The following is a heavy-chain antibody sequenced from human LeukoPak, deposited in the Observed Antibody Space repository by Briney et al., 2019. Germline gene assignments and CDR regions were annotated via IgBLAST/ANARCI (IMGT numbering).Heavy chain of an antibody. V-gene: IGHV4-34*01. Sequence: SETLTLTCAVYGGSFSGYYWSWIRQPPGKGLEWIGEINRSGSTNYNPPLKSRVTISVDTSKNQFSLTLSYVTAADTAMYYCARGAIRWVVVPAAQTNWFDPWGQGTLVTVSS. D-gene: IGHD2-2*01. CDR3: ARGAIRWVVVPAAQTNWFDP. CDR1: GGSFSGYY. J-gene: IGHJ5*02. CDR2: INRSGST.